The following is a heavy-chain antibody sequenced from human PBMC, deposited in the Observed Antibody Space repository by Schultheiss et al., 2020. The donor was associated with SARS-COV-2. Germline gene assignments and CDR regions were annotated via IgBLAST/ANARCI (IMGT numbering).Heavy chain of an antibody. J-gene: IGHJ5*02. V-gene: IGHV3-9*01. CDR3: ARERRSGGYDPTPINWFDP. CDR1: GFTFDDYA. CDR2: ISWNSGSI. Sequence: GGSLRLSCAASGFTFDDYAMHWVRQAPGKGLEWVSGISWNSGSIGYADSVKGRFTISRDNAKNSLYLQMNSLRAEDTALYYCARERRSGGYDPTPINWFDPWGQGTLVTVSS. D-gene: IGHD5-12*01.